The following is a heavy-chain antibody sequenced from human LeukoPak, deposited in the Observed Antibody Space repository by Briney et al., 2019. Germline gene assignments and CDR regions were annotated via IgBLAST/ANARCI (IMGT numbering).Heavy chain of an antibody. D-gene: IGHD3-22*01. CDR2: INLKRGGT. CDR1: GYTFTDYY. J-gene: IGHJ4*02. Sequence: GASVKVSCTGSGYTFTDYYIHWVRHGPGQGLEWMGWINLKRGGTNYAQKFQGRVTMTRDTSISTAYMKPMSDDATVYYCATIGISGYFRDYWGQGTLVTVSS. V-gene: IGHV1-2*02. CDR3: ATIGISGYFRDY.